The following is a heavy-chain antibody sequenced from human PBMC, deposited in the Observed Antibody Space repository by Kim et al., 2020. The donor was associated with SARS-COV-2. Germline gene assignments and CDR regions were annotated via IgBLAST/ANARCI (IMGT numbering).Heavy chain of an antibody. CDR3: ARGWYFDY. V-gene: IGHV4-34*01. CDR2: INHSGST. Sequence: SETLSLTCAVYGGSFSGYYWSWIRQPPGKGLEWIGEINHSGSTNYNPSLKSRVTISVDTSKNQFSLKLSSVTAADTAVYYCARGWYFDYWGQGTLVTVSS. J-gene: IGHJ4*02. CDR1: GGSFSGYY.